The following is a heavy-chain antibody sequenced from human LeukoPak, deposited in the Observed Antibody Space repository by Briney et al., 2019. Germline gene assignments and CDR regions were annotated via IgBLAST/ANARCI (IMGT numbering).Heavy chain of an antibody. CDR3: ARGKYSSGWFDY. Sequence: GGSLRLSCAASGFTFSSYTMSWVRQAPGKGLEWVSYISTTSNTIYYADSVKGRFTISRDNAKNSLSLQMNSLRDEDTAVYYCARGKYSSGWFDYWGQGTLVTVSS. CDR1: GFTFSSYT. CDR2: ISTTSNTI. V-gene: IGHV3-48*02. J-gene: IGHJ4*02. D-gene: IGHD6-19*01.